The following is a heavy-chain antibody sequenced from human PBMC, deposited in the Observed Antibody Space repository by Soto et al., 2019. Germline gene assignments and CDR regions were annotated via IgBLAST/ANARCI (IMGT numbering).Heavy chain of an antibody. J-gene: IGHJ4*02. D-gene: IGHD1-26*01. CDR3: ARDINGFGGSYIDY. Sequence: SETLSLTCTVSGGSISSYYWGWIRQPPGKGLEWIGYIYYSGSTNYNPSLKSRVTISVDTSKNQFSLKLSSVTAADTAVYYCARDINGFGGSYIDYWGQRTLVTVSS. CDR1: GGSISSYY. CDR2: IYYSGST. V-gene: IGHV4-59*01.